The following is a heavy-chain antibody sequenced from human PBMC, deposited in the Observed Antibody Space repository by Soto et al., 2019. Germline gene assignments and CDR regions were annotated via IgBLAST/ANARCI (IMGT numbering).Heavy chain of an antibody. Sequence: EVQLVESGGGLVQPGGSLKLSCATSGFTFSGSSMHWVRQASGRGLEWVGRIRNKANSYATVYAASVKGRFTISRDDSQNTAYLQMNSLKTEDTDVYYCTRTDFNTPHFDYWGQGTLVTVSS. CDR2: IRNKANSYAT. J-gene: IGHJ4*02. CDR1: GFTFSGSS. V-gene: IGHV3-73*02. CDR3: TRTDFNTPHFDY.